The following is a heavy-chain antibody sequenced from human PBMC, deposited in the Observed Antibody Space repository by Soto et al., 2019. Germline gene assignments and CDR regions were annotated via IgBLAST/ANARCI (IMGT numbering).Heavy chain of an antibody. V-gene: IGHV3-30-3*01. J-gene: IGHJ4*02. D-gene: IGHD1-26*01. CDR2: ISYDGSNT. CDR1: GFTFSSFA. CDR3: AKDLTLGIVGAWGHYFEY. Sequence: QVQLVASGGGVLQPGRSLRLSCAASGFTFSSFAMHGVRQAPGKGLEWVAFISYDGSNTYYADSVKGRVTISRDNSKKTVYLEINSLRAEDTAVYHCAKDLTLGIVGAWGHYFEYWGQGTLVTVSS.